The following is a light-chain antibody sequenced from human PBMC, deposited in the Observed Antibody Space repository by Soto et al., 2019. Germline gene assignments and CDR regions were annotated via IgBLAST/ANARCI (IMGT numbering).Light chain of an antibody. J-gene: IGKJ4*01. V-gene: IGKV3-20*01. CDR2: DAS. Sequence: EFVLTQSPGTLSLSPGERATLSCRASQTVRNNYLAWYQQKPGQAHRLLIYDASSRATGIPDRFSGGGSGTDFTLTISRLEPEEFAVYYCQQFSSYPLTVGGGTKVDIK. CDR3: QQFSSYPLT. CDR1: QTVRNNY.